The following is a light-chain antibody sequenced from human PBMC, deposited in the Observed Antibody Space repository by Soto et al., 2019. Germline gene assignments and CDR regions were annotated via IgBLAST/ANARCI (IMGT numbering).Light chain of an antibody. V-gene: IGLV2-14*01. CDR1: SSDVGGYNY. Sequence: QSVLTHPASVSWSPGQSITISCTGTSSDVGGYNYVSWYQQYPGKAPKLMIYEVSNRPSGVSNRFSGSKSGNTASLTISGLQAEDEADYYCNSYTSSRTLVFGTGTKVTV. CDR2: EVS. J-gene: IGLJ1*01. CDR3: NSYTSSRTLV.